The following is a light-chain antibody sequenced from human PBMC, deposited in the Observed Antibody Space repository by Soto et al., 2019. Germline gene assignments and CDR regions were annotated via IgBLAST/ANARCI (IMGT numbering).Light chain of an antibody. CDR3: QHYGSSPPKYT. CDR1: QSVSSSY. V-gene: IGKV3-20*01. Sequence: EIVLTQFPGTLSLSPGGRATLSCRASQSVSSSYLAWYQQKPGQAPRLLMYDASGRATDIPDRFSGSGSGTDFTLTISRLEPEDFAVYYCQHYGSSPPKYTFGQGTKLEIK. CDR2: DAS. J-gene: IGKJ2*01.